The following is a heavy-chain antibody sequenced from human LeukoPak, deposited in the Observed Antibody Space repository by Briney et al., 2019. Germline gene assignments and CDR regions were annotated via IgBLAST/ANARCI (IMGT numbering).Heavy chain of an antibody. D-gene: IGHD6-25*01. CDR3: ATPKGEQRYYFDY. CDR2: FDPEDGET. CDR1: GYTLTDLS. V-gene: IGHV1-24*01. J-gene: IGHJ4*02. Sequence: ASVKVSCKVSGYTLTDLSMHWVRQAPGKGLEWMGGFDPEDGETIYAQKFQGRVTMTEDTSTDTAYMELSSLRSEDTAVYYCATPKGEQRYYFDYWGQGTLVTVSS.